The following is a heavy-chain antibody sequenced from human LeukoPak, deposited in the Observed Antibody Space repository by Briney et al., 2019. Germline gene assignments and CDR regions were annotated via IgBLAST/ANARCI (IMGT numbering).Heavy chain of an antibody. V-gene: IGHV4-39*07. D-gene: IGHD3-3*01. Sequence: SETLSLTCTVSGGSISGSTYFWGWVRQPPGKGLEWIGSIYYSGSTYYNPSLKSRVTISVDTSKNQFSLKLSSVTAADTAVYYCARVAWSGYYWFDPWGQGTLVTVSS. CDR1: GGSISGSTYF. J-gene: IGHJ5*02. CDR3: ARVAWSGYYWFDP. CDR2: IYYSGST.